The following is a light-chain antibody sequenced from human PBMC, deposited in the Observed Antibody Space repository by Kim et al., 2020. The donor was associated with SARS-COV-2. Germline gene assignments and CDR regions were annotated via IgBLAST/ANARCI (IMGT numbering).Light chain of an antibody. CDR2: DVI. CDR1: GRDVGAYNY. V-gene: IGLV2-14*03. CDR3: SSYSSTSHVL. J-gene: IGLJ2*01. Sequence: GQSITISCTGTGRDVGAYNYVSWYQQHPGKAPKLMIFDVIDRPSGVSSRFSGSKSGNRASLTISGLQAEDEADYYCSSYSSTSHVLFGGGTQLTVL.